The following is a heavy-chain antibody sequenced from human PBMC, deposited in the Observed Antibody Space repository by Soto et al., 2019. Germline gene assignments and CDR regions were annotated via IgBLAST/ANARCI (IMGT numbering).Heavy chain of an antibody. Sequence: PVWSLRLSCAASGFTFSTYGMHWVRQAPGKGLEWVAVISDDGRKTYYVDSVKGRFTISRDNTKNTLFLKMNSMRPEDTAVYYCVKDQRYCSGGSCYTFDYWGQGTQVTVSS. V-gene: IGHV3-30*18. CDR3: VKDQRYCSGGSCYTFDY. CDR2: ISDDGRKT. D-gene: IGHD2-15*01. CDR1: GFTFSTYG. J-gene: IGHJ4*02.